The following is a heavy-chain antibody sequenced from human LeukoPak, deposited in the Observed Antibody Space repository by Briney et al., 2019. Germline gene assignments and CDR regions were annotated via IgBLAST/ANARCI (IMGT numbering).Heavy chain of an antibody. V-gene: IGHV1-2*02. CDR2: INPNSGGT. CDR3: ARDHCSGGSCYWPFDP. CDR1: GYTFTGYH. D-gene: IGHD2-15*01. Sequence: ASVKVSCKASGYTFTGYHMHWVRQAPGQGLEWMGWINPNSGGTNYAQKFQGRVTITRDTSISTAYMGLGRLRSDDTAVYYCARDHCSGGSCYWPFDPWGQGTLVTVSS. J-gene: IGHJ5*02.